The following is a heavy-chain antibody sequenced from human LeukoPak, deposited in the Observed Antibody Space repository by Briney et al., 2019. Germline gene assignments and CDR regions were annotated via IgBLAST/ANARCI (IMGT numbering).Heavy chain of an antibody. D-gene: IGHD1-26*01. CDR3: AREGVGATNDAFDI. V-gene: IGHV1-46*01. Sequence: ASVKVSCKASGYTFTSYYMHWVRQAPGQGLEWMGIINPSAGSTNYAQKFQGRVTMTRAMSTSTVYMELRSLRSEDRAVYYCAREGVGATNDAFDIWGQGTMVTVSS. CDR1: GYTFTSYY. CDR2: INPSAGST. J-gene: IGHJ3*02.